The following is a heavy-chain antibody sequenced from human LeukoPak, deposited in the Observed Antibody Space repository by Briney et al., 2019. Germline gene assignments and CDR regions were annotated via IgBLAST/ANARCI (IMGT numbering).Heavy chain of an antibody. CDR1: GGSFSGYY. J-gene: IGHJ5*02. CDR3: ASRTGTNWFDP. CDR2: INHSGST. V-gene: IGHV4-34*01. D-gene: IGHD1-7*01. Sequence: PSETLSLTCAVYGGSFSGYYWSWSRQPPGKGLEWIGEINHSGSTNYTPSLQRRVTISVDTPKNQFSLKRGSVTAADTAVYYCASRTGTNWFDPWGQGPLVTVSS.